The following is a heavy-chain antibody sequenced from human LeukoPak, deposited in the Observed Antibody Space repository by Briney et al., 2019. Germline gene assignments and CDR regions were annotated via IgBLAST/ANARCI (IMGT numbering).Heavy chain of an antibody. J-gene: IGHJ4*02. V-gene: IGHV4-59*01. Sequence: SETLSLTCTVSGGSISYYFWSWIRQPPGKGLEWIGYIFSSGGTNYNPSLKSRVTISEDTTKNQFSLNLSSVTAADTAVYYCARDLVMVRGGLDYWGQGTLVTVSS. CDR3: ARDLVMVRGGLDY. D-gene: IGHD3-10*01. CDR2: IFSSGGT. CDR1: GGSISYYF.